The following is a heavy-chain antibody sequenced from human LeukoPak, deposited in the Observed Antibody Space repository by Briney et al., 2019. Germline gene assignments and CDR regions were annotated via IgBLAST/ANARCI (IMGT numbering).Heavy chain of an antibody. D-gene: IGHD2-21*02. V-gene: IGHV4-4*07. CDR2: IYTSGST. J-gene: IGHJ5*02. CDR1: GCLIHKFL. Sequence: ETLALPCHVSGCLIHKFLWRWVRQPAREGAGLIGRIYTSGSTNYNPSLKSRVTMSVDTSKNQFSLKLSSVTAADTAVYYCARVVMVTRNWFDPWGQGTLVTVSS. CDR3: ARVVMVTRNWFDP.